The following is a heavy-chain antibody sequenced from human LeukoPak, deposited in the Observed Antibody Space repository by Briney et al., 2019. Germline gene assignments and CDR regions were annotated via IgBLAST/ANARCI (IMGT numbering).Heavy chain of an antibody. CDR1: GFTFTSSA. V-gene: IGHV1-58*02. D-gene: IGHD3-22*01. CDR2: IVVGSGNT. Sequence: SVKVSCKASGFTFTSSAMQWLRQTRGQRLEWIGWIVVGSGNTNYAQKFQERVTITRDMSTSTAYMELSSLRSEDTAVYYCAAAITMRLGLEIDYWGQGTLVTVSS. J-gene: IGHJ4*02. CDR3: AAAITMRLGLEIDY.